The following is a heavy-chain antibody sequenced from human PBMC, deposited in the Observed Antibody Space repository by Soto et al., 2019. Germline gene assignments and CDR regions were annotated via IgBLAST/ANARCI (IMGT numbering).Heavy chain of an antibody. CDR1: GFTFQNYH. CDR3: AKDLWGSWTVDY. V-gene: IGHV1-46*02. CDR2: IHPSGDTT. Sequence: QVQLVQSGAEVKEPGASVKVSCKASGFTFQNYHMHWVRQAPGQGLAWMGIIHPSGDTTTYAQNFQGGLAMTRDTSTSTAYMEVSSLTSEDTAVYYCAKDLWGSWTVDYWGQGTLITVSS. J-gene: IGHJ4*02. D-gene: IGHD3-16*01.